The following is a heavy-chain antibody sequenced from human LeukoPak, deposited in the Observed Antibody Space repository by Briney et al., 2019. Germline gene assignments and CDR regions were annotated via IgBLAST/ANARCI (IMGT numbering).Heavy chain of an antibody. J-gene: IGHJ3*02. CDR2: IDPGDSDT. Sequence: GESLKISCKGSGYSFTSYWIGWVRQMPGKGLEWMGIIDPGDSDTRYSPSFQGPVAISADKSISTAYLQWSSLKASDTAMYYCARPRYSSGWSDAFDIWGQGTMVTVSS. D-gene: IGHD6-19*01. V-gene: IGHV5-51*01. CDR3: ARPRYSSGWSDAFDI. CDR1: GYSFTSYW.